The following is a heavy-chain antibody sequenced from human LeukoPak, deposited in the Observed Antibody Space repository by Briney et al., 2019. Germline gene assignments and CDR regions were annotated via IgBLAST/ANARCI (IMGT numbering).Heavy chain of an antibody. Sequence: PGGSLRLSCAASGFTFSSYSMNWVRQAPGKGLEWISHISSSSSTIYYADSVKGRFTISRDNAKNSLYLQMNSLRAEDTAVYYCARRLPWFGESYYYYYMDVWGKGTTVTVSS. CDR2: ISSSSSTI. V-gene: IGHV3-48*01. CDR3: ARRLPWFGESYYYYYMDV. CDR1: GFTFSSYS. J-gene: IGHJ6*03. D-gene: IGHD3-10*01.